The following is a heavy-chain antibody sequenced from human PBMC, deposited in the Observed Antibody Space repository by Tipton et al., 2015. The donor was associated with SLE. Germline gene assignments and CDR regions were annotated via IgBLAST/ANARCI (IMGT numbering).Heavy chain of an antibody. CDR3: ARAGHYDFWSGYPLDGMDV. V-gene: IGHV4-39*07. CDR2: TYYSGNT. Sequence: TLSLTCTISGGSISSSGYYWGWICQPPGKGLEWIGTTYYSGNTFYNPSLKSRVTMSLDTSKNQFSLKLSSVTAADTAVYYCARAGHYDFWSGYPLDGMDVWGQGTTVTVSS. D-gene: IGHD3-3*01. CDR1: GGSISSSGYY. J-gene: IGHJ6*02.